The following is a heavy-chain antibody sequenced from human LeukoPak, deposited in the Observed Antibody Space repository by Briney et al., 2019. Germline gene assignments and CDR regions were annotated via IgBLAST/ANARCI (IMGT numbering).Heavy chain of an antibody. CDR3: ARVITMVRGVIGYGMDV. Sequence: SETLSLTCTVSGGSISSYYWSWIRQPPGKGLEWIAYIYYSGSTNYNPSLKSRVTISVDTSKNQFSLKLSSVTAADTAVYYCARVITMVRGVIGYGMDVWGQGTTVTVSS. V-gene: IGHV4-59*01. CDR2: IYYSGST. D-gene: IGHD3-10*01. J-gene: IGHJ6*02. CDR1: GGSISSYY.